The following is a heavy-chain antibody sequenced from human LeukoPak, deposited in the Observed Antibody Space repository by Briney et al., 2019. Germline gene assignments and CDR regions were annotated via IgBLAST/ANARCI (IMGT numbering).Heavy chain of an antibody. J-gene: IGHJ4*02. CDR2: IYYTGKI. CDR3: VRRDTGWNYFGY. Sequence: SETLSLTCAVSGGSINSHYWGWIRQPPGKGLQWIGDIYYTGKINYNPSLKSRVTITLDTSKDHLSLNLTSVLAADTAIYYCVRRDTGWNYFGYWGQGILVTVSS. V-gene: IGHV4-59*08. CDR1: GGSINSHY. D-gene: IGHD6-19*01.